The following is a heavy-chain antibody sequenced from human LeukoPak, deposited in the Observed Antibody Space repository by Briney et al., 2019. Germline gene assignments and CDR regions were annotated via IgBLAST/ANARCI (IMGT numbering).Heavy chain of an antibody. CDR1: GYTFTSHG. D-gene: IGHD3-10*01. CDR2: ISAYIGNT. Sequence: ASVKVSCKASGYTFTSHGISWVRQAPGQGLEWMGWISAYIGNTNYAQKLQGRVTMTTDTSTSTAYMELRSLRSDDTAVYYCAREGGILWFGELVGQGGWFDPWGQGTLVIVSS. J-gene: IGHJ5*02. V-gene: IGHV1-18*01. CDR3: AREGGILWFGELVGQGGWFDP.